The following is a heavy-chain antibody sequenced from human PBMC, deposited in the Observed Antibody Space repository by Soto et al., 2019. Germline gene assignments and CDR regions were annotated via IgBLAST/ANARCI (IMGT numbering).Heavy chain of an antibody. Sequence: QVQLVESGVGVVQPGRSPRLSCAASGFTFSNFGMHWVRQAPGKGLEWVAAISSDGGDKYYSHSVKDRFTVSRDNSRNTLFLQMNSLRVEDTAVYYCVKGSDVARQELDRWGQGILVTVSS. CDR2: ISSDGGDK. D-gene: IGHD2-15*01. V-gene: IGHV3-30*18. CDR1: GFTFSNFG. J-gene: IGHJ5*02. CDR3: VKGSDVARQELDR.